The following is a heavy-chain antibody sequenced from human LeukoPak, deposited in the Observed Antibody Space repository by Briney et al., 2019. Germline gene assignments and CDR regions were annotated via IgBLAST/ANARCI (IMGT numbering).Heavy chain of an antibody. V-gene: IGHV3-48*03. CDR1: GFTFSSYE. D-gene: IGHD3-10*01. CDR2: ISSSGSTI. J-gene: IGHJ4*02. CDR3: ARGKVSKLWFGELWPLDY. Sequence: GGSLRLSCAASGFTFSSYEMNWVRQAPGKGLEWVSYISSSGSTIYYADFVKGRFTISRDNAKDSLYLQMNSLRAEDTAVYYCARGKVSKLWFGELWPLDYWGQGTLVTVSS.